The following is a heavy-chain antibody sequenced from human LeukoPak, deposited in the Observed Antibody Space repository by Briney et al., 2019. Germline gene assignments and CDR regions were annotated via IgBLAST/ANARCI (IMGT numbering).Heavy chain of an antibody. CDR3: TKTLYYGSGSPFDY. Sequence: GGSLRLSCAASGFTFSNAWMTWVRQAPGKGLEWVGRIKSKTDAGTTDYPAPVKGRFTISRDDSKNTLYLQMNSLKTEDTAVYYCTKTLYYGSGSPFDYWGQGTLVTVSP. V-gene: IGHV3-15*01. D-gene: IGHD3-10*01. J-gene: IGHJ4*02. CDR1: GFTFSNAW. CDR2: IKSKTDAGTT.